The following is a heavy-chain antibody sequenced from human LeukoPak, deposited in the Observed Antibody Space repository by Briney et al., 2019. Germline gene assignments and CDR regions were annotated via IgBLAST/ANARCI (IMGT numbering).Heavy chain of an antibody. CDR2: INSYSGDT. V-gene: IGHV1-2*02. CDR3: ARDQCTNGVCLDY. CDR1: GYTFSGYY. Sequence: GASVKVSCKASGYTFSGYYMHWVRQAPGQGLEWMGWINSYSGDTNYAQKFQGRVTVTRDTSISTAYLELSRLTSDDTAVYYCARDQCTNGVCLDYWAQGTLVTV. D-gene: IGHD2-8*01. J-gene: IGHJ4*02.